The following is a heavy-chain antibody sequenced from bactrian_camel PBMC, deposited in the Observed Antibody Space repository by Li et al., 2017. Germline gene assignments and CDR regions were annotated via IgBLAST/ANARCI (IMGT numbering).Heavy chain of an antibody. CDR1: QYVYRSYH. CDR3: AAGDVSYGHPCTLQAEQYDW. Sequence: HVQLVESGGGSVQAGGSLRLSCTTSQYVYRSYHMGWYRQAPGSQCELVAGILSDGTVYYADFVKGRFTYTQDNAMSTVFLEMSSLKPEDTAIYFCAAGDVSYGHPCTLQAEQYDWWGQGTQVTVS. V-gene: IGHV3S53*01. CDR2: ILSDGTV. D-gene: IGHD6*01. J-gene: IGHJ3*01.